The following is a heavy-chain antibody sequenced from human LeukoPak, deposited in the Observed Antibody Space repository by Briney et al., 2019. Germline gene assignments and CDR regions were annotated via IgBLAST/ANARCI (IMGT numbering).Heavy chain of an antibody. CDR2: IYYSGST. CDR1: GGSISSYY. Sequence: SETLSLTCTVSGGSISSYYWSWIRQPPGKGLEWIGYIYYSGSTNYNPSLKSRVTISVDTSKNQFSLKLSSVTAADTAAYYCARGEWELRRGMDVWGQGTTVTVSS. D-gene: IGHD1-26*01. V-gene: IGHV4-59*01. J-gene: IGHJ6*02. CDR3: ARGEWELRRGMDV.